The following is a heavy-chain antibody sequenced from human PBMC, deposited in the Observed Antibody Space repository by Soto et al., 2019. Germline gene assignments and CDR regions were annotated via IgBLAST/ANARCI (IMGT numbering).Heavy chain of an antibody. CDR3: ARAGFEYGSVRRTLGH. V-gene: IGHV3-21*01. J-gene: IGHJ4*02. CDR1: GFPFSSYT. D-gene: IGHD3-10*01. Sequence: PGGSLRLSCVASGFPFSSYTMNLVRQSPGKGLEWVSSISNGNNYIYDADSVKGRFTISRDDAKNSLYLQMNSLRADDTAVYYCARAGFEYGSVRRTLGHWGQGILVTI. CDR2: ISNGNNYI.